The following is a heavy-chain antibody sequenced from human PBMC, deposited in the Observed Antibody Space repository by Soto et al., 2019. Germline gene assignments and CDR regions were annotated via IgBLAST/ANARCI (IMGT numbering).Heavy chain of an antibody. CDR3: ARSSPYSSSSYFDY. Sequence: ASVKVSCKASCYTFTIYGISCVRQAPGQGLEGMGWISAYNGNTNYAQKLQGRVTMTTDTSTSTAYMELRSLISDDTAVYYCARSSPYSSSSYFDYWGQGTLVTVSS. CDR1: CYTFTIYG. CDR2: ISAYNGNT. J-gene: IGHJ4*02. D-gene: IGHD6-6*01. V-gene: IGHV1-18*04.